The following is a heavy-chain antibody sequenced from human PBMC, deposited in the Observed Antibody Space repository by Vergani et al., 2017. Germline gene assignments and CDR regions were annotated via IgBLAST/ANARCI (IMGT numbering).Heavy chain of an antibody. V-gene: IGHV3-23*01. Sequence: VQLLESGGGLVQPGGSLRLSCAASGFTFSSYAMSWVRQALGKGLEWVSAISGSGGITYNADSVKGRFTITRDNSKNTLYLQMNSLRAEDTAVYYCAKEGAWIQLWQEYYGMDVWGQGTTVTVSS. CDR3: AKEGAWIQLWQEYYGMDV. CDR2: ISGSGGIT. CDR1: GFTFSSYA. J-gene: IGHJ6*02. D-gene: IGHD5-18*01.